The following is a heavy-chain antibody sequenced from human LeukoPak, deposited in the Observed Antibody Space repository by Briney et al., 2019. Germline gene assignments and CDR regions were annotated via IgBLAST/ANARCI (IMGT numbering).Heavy chain of an antibody. CDR1: GFTFSSYA. CDR3: ARGEGLVYGDY. D-gene: IGHD5/OR15-5a*01. Sequence: GGSLRLSCAASGFTFSSYAMHWVRQAPGKGLEWVAVISYDGSNKYYADSVKGRFTISRDNSKNTLYLQMNSLRAEDTAVYYCARGEGLVYGDYWGQGTLVTVSS. CDR2: ISYDGSNK. V-gene: IGHV3-30-3*01. J-gene: IGHJ4*02.